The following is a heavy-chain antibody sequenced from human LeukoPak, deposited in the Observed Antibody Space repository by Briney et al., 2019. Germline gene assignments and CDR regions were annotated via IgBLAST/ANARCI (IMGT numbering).Heavy chain of an antibody. Sequence: PGGALRLSCAASGCTLNREGMHWVRQAPGKGLEGVAVIWYDGRKKYYADSVKGRCTISRDNSKNTLYLPMNPLRAQPTAVYYCARISGSFLASWGQGPLVTVSS. J-gene: IGHJ4*02. CDR1: GCTLNREG. V-gene: IGHV3-33*01. D-gene: IGHD1-26*01. CDR3: ARISGSFLAS. CDR2: IWYDGRKK.